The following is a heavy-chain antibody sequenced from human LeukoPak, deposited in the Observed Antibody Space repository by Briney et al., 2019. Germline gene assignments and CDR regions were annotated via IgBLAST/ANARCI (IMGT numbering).Heavy chain of an antibody. J-gene: IGHJ4*02. CDR3: ASAKVGATLLVFDY. Sequence: ASVKVSCKASGGTFSSYAISWVRQAPGQGLEWMGGIIPIFGTANYAQKFQGRVTITTDESTSTAYMELSSLRSEDTAVYYCASAKVGATLLVFDYWGQGTLVTVSS. CDR1: GGTFSSYA. CDR2: IIPIFGTA. V-gene: IGHV1-69*05. D-gene: IGHD1-26*01.